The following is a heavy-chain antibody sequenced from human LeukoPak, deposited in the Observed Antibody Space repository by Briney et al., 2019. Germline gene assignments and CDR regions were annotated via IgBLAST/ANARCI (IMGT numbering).Heavy chain of an antibody. D-gene: IGHD4-17*01. Sequence: GESLKISCKGSGYSFTSYWIGWVRQMPGEGPEWMGIIDPGDSDTRYRPSFQGEATISADKSISTAYWQWSSLKASDTAMYYCARLMGTTVTTPHQQWGQGTLVTVSS. CDR1: GYSFTSYW. CDR2: IDPGDSDT. V-gene: IGHV5-51*01. CDR3: ARLMGTTVTTPHQQ. J-gene: IGHJ1*01.